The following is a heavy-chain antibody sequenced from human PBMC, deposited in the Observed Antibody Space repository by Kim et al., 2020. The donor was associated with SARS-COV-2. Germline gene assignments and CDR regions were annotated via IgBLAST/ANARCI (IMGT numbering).Heavy chain of an antibody. D-gene: IGHD4-17*01. CDR3: ARGLYGDYGGVEGYYYYMDV. CDR1: GGSISSGDYY. V-gene: IGHV4-30-4*01. J-gene: IGHJ6*03. CDR2: IYYSGST. Sequence: SETLSLTCTVSGGSISSGDYYWSWIRQPPGKGLEWIGYIYYSGSTYYNPSLKSRVTISVDTSKNQFSLKLSSVTAADTAVYYCARGLYGDYGGVEGYYYYMDVWGKGTTVTVSS.